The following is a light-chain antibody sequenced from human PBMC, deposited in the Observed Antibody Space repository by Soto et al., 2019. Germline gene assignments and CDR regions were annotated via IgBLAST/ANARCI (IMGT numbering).Light chain of an antibody. CDR1: ISDVGGYNF. CDR3: SSFTGTNYV. Sequence: QSVLTQPASVSGSPGQSITISCTGTISDVGGYNFVSWYQQYPGKAPKLMICDVSNRPSWVSNRFSGSKSGNTASLTISGLQAKDEADYYCSSFTGTNYVFGTGTKVTVL. CDR2: DVS. J-gene: IGLJ1*01. V-gene: IGLV2-14*03.